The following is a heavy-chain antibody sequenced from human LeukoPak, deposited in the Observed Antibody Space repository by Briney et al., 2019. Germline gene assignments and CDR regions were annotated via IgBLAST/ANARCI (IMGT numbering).Heavy chain of an antibody. V-gene: IGHV1-2*02. CDR2: INPNSGGT. CDR1: GYTFTGYY. J-gene: IGHJ4*02. CDR3: ARDSTVRGVIPFDY. Sequence: GASVKVSCKASGYTFTGYYMHWVRQAPGQGLGWMGWINPNSGGTNYAQKFQGRVTMTRDTSISTAYMELSRLRSDDTAVYYCARDSTVRGVIPFDYWGQGTLVTVSS. D-gene: IGHD3-10*01.